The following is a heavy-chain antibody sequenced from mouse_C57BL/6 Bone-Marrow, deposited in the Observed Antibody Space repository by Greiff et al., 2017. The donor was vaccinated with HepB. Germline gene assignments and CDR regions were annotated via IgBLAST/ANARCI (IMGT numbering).Heavy chain of an antibody. D-gene: IGHD2-10*02. J-gene: IGHJ4*01. Sequence: EVKLMESGGGLVKPGGSLKLSCAASGFTFSSYAMPWVRQTPEKRLEWVATISDGGSYTYYPDNVKGRFTITRDNAKNNLYLQMSHLKSEDTAMYYCARESYGNYLVDYWGQGTSVTVSS. CDR2: ISDGGSYT. CDR1: GFTFSSYA. CDR3: ARESYGNYLVDY. V-gene: IGHV5-4*01.